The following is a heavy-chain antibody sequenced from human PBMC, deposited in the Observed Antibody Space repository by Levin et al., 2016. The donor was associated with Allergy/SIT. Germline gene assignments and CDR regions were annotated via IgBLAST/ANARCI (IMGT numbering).Heavy chain of an antibody. CDR2: IIPIFDTA. V-gene: IGHV1-69*13. D-gene: IGHD5-18*01. CDR1: GGTFSTYP. Sequence: SVKVSCKASGGTFSTYPISWVRQAPGQGLEWMGGIIPIFDTANYAQRFQGRVTITADESTSTAYMELISLRSDDTAVYYCAREGQMETAMGPFDYWGQGTLVTVPS. J-gene: IGHJ4*02. CDR3: AREGQMETAMGPFDY.